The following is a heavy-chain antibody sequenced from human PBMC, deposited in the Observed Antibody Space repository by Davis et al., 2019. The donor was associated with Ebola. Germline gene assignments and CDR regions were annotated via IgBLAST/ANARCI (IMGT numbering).Heavy chain of an antibody. Sequence: AASVKVSCKASGYIFTSYAMHWVRQAPGQRLEWMGWINAGNGDTKYSQKFRDRVTITRDTSASTSYMELNSLRAEDTAVYYCAKAPSPYNLNWFDPWGQGTLVTVSS. J-gene: IGHJ5*02. CDR2: INAGNGDT. V-gene: IGHV1-3*01. CDR3: AKAPSPYNLNWFDP. CDR1: GYIFTSYA. D-gene: IGHD1-20*01.